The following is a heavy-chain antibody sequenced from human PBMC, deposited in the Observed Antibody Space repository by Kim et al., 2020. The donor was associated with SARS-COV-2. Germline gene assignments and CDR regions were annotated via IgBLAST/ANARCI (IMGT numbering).Heavy chain of an antibody. V-gene: IGHV3-11*01. CDR3: ARVRGAAGPFYYGYYGMDD. D-gene: IGHD6-13*01. J-gene: IGHJ6*02. Sequence: GGSLRLSCAASGFTFSDYYMSWIRQAPGKGLEWVSYISSSGSTIYYADSVKGRFTISRDNAKNSLYLQMNSLRAEDTAVYYCARVRGAAGPFYYGYYGMDDWGQGTPVTVSS. CDR1: GFTFSDYY. CDR2: ISSSGSTI.